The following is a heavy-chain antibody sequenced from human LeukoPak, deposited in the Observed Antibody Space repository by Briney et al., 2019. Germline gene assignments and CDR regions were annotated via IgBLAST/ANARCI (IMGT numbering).Heavy chain of an antibody. V-gene: IGHV4-34*01. J-gene: IGHJ3*02. CDR1: GGSFSGYY. D-gene: IGHD4-17*01. CDR2: INHSGST. Sequence: SETLSLTCAVYGGSFSGYYWSWIRQPPGKGLEWIGEINHSGSTNYNPSLKSRVTISVDRSKNQFSLKLSSVTAADTAVYYCASYGPPTLGRAFDIWGQGTMVTVSS. CDR3: ASYGPPTLGRAFDI.